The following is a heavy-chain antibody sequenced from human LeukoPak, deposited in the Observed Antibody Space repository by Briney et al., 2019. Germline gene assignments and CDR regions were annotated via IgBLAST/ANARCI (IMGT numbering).Heavy chain of an antibody. CDR1: GASITGHY. V-gene: IGHV4-59*11. J-gene: IGHJ3*02. Sequence: SETLSLTCTVSGASITGHYLTWIRQPPGNGLELIGYISHIGSTNYNPSLKSRVTISLDTSKNQFSLKLTSVTAADTALYYCARDRISINALDMWGQGTMVTVSS. CDR2: ISHIGST. D-gene: IGHD1-14*01. CDR3: ARDRISINALDM.